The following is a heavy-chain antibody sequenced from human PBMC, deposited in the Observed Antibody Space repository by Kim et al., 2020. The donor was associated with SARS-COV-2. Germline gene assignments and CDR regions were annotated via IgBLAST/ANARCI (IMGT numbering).Heavy chain of an antibody. CDR2: ISGSGGST. CDR1: GFTFSSYA. J-gene: IGHJ4*02. CDR3: AKVGMSSGWYWYFDY. D-gene: IGHD6-19*01. V-gene: IGHV3-23*01. Sequence: GGSLRLSCAASGFTFSSYAMSWVRQAPGKGLEWVSAISGSGGSTYYADSVKGRFTISRDNSKNTLYLQMNSLRAEDTAVYYCAKVGMSSGWYWYFDYWGQGTLVTVSS.